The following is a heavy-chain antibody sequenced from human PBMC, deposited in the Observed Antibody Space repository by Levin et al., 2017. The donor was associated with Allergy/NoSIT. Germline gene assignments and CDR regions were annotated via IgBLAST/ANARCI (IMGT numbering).Heavy chain of an antibody. V-gene: IGHV3-30*18. CDR1: GITFRDFG. Sequence: GGSLRLSCAVSGITFRDFGYHWVRRAPGKGLEWLTLSSNDGNNQFYADSVKGRLTVSRDNSKNTVILQMNALGPDDSAVYYCAKGGSFDSWGQGTLVTVSS. CDR3: AKGGSFDS. CDR2: SSNDGNNQ. D-gene: IGHD3-16*01. J-gene: IGHJ4*02.